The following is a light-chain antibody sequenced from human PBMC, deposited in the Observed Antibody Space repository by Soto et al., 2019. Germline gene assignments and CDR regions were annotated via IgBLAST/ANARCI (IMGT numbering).Light chain of an antibody. CDR2: DAS. CDR1: QSVLTW. V-gene: IGKV1-5*01. Sequence: DIQMTQSPSTLSAAVGDRVTITCRASQSVLTWLAWYQQKPGKAPQLLIYDASELESGVPSRFSGSGSGTEFTLTISSLLPDDFATYYCQQYNGFSNTFGQGTKVDIK. J-gene: IGKJ2*01. CDR3: QQYNGFSNT.